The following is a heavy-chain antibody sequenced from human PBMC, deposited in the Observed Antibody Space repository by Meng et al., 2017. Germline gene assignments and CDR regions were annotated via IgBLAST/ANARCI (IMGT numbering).Heavy chain of an antibody. CDR3: ARENYDILTGYYSPLYYYYYGMDV. J-gene: IGHJ6*02. Sequence: ASVKVSCKASGYTFTSYGISWLRQAPGQGLEWMGWISAYNGNTNYAQKLQGRVTMTTDTSTSTAYMELRSLRSDDTAVYYCARENYDILTGYYSPLYYYYYGMDVWGQGTMVTVSS. CDR1: GYTFTSYG. V-gene: IGHV1-18*01. D-gene: IGHD3-9*01. CDR2: ISAYNGNT.